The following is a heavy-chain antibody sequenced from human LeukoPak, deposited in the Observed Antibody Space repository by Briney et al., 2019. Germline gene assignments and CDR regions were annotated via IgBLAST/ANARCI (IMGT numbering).Heavy chain of an antibody. CDR1: GIIFSNYW. D-gene: IGHD1-26*01. CDR2: IKEDGSEK. J-gene: IGHJ4*02. Sequence: PGGSLRLSCAASGIIFSNYWMTWVRQAPGKGLEWVANIKEDGSEKNYVDSVKGRFTISRDNAKNSLYLQMNSLRAQDTAVYYCARGRTYYIYWGLGTLVTVSS. CDR3: ARGRTYYIY. V-gene: IGHV3-7*01.